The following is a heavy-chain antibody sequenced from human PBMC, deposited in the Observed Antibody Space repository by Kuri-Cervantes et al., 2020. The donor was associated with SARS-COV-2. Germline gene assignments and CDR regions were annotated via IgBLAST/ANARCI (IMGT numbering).Heavy chain of an antibody. V-gene: IGHV4-34*01. D-gene: IGHD3-3*01. CDR1: GGSFSGYY. CDR3: ARAGVGDFWSGYYGMDV. Sequence: GSLRLSCAVYGGSFSGYYWSWTRQPPGKGLEWIGEINHSGSTNYNPSLKSRVTISVDTSKNQFSLKLSSVTAADTAVYYCARAGVGDFWSGYYGMDVWGQGTTVTVSS. J-gene: IGHJ6*02. CDR2: INHSGST.